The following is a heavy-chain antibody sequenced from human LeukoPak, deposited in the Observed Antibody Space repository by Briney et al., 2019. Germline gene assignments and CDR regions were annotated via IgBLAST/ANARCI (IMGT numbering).Heavy chain of an antibody. CDR1: GYPFMNYG. V-gene: IGHV1-18*01. J-gene: IGHJ4*02. Sequence: ASVKVSCRASGYPFMNYGISWVRQAPGQGLEWMGWISANNGNTKYSQKFQGRVTITRDTSASTAYMELSSLRSEDTAVYYCARDPPYGSLFDYWGQGTLVTVSS. CDR3: ARDPPYGSLFDY. CDR2: ISANNGNT. D-gene: IGHD4-17*01.